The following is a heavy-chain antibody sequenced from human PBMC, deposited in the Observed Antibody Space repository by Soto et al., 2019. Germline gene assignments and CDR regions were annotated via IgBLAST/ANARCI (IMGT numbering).Heavy chain of an antibody. Sequence: QVQLVQSGAEEKKPGTSVKVSCKASGYTFTNYAMHWVRQAPGQRLEWMGWISAGFGNTKYSQKFQGRVTMTRDTSASTVYMARSSLRSEDTAVYYCARSPNGWFGEVLTPMGYWGQGTLVTVSS. CDR1: GYTFTNYA. D-gene: IGHD3-10*01. CDR2: ISAGFGNT. J-gene: IGHJ4*02. V-gene: IGHV1-3*05. CDR3: ARSPNGWFGEVLTPMGY.